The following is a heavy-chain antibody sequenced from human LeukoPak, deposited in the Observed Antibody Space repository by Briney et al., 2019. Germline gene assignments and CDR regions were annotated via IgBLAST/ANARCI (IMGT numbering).Heavy chain of an antibody. J-gene: IGHJ4*02. V-gene: IGHV4-59*08. CDR1: GASISNYY. D-gene: IGHD1-1*01. CDR2: VSYSGRT. CDR3: ARHERGAENLDY. Sequence: SETLSLTCTVSGASISNYYWSWIRQPPREALECIGYVSYSGRTNHNPSLKSRVTISADTSKNQFSLKLTSVTAADTAVYYCARHERGAENLDYWGQGTLVTVSS.